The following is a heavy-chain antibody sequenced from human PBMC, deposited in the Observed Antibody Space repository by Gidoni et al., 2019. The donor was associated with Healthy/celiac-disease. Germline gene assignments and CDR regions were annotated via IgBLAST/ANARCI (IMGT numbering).Heavy chain of an antibody. Sequence: QVQLVESGGGLVKPGGSLRLSCAASGFTFSDYYMRWIRQAPGKGLEWVSYISSSGSTIYYADSVKGRFTISRDNAKNSLYLQMNSLRAEDTAVYYCAREEGHIVVVPAAITNYYYYYMDVWGKGTTVTVSS. CDR2: ISSSGSTI. D-gene: IGHD2-2*01. J-gene: IGHJ6*03. CDR3: AREEGHIVVVPAAITNYYYYYMDV. V-gene: IGHV3-11*01. CDR1: GFTFSDYY.